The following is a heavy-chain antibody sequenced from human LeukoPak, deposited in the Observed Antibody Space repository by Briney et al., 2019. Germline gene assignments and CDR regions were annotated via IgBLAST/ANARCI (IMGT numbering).Heavy chain of an antibody. CDR3: TTEGFTYGHHALGI. CDR2: MRSEARGGTP. D-gene: IGHD5-18*01. J-gene: IGHJ3*02. Sequence: PGGSLRLSCEASGFTFSNARMNWVRQAPGKGLEWVGRMRSEARGGTPDYAALVKGRFIISIDDSRSTLYLQMHSLETEDTALYYCTTEGFTYGHHALGIWGQGTVVTVSS. CDR1: GFTFSNAR. V-gene: IGHV3-15*01.